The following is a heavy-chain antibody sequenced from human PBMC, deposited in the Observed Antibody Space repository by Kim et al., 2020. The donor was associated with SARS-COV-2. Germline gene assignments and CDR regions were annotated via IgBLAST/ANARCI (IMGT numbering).Heavy chain of an antibody. CDR3: ARDPSWYDAFDI. Sequence: GGSLRLSCAASGFTFSSYSMNWVRQAPGKGLEWVSSISSSSSYIYYADSVKGRFTISRDNAKNSLYLQMNSLRAEDTAVYYCARDPSWYDAFDIWGQGTMVTVSS. D-gene: IGHD6-13*01. CDR1: GFTFSSYS. V-gene: IGHV3-21*01. J-gene: IGHJ3*02. CDR2: ISSSSSYI.